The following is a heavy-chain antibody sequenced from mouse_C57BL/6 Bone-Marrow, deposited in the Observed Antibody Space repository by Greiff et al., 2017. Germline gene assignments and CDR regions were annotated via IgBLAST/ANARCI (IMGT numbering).Heavy chain of an antibody. J-gene: IGHJ1*03. CDR2: IDPNSGGT. CDR3: ARRKITTVVDWYFDV. V-gene: IGHV1-72*01. D-gene: IGHD1-1*01. Sequence: QVQLQQSGAELVKPGASVKLSCKASGYTFTSYWMHWVKQRPGRGLEWIGRIDPNSGGTKNNEKFKSKATLTVDKPSSTAYLQLSSLTSEDSAVYYCARRKITTVVDWYFDVWGTGTTVTVSS. CDR1: GYTFTSYW.